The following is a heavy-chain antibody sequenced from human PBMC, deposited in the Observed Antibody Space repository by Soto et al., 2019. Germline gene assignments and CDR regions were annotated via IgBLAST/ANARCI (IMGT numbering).Heavy chain of an antibody. V-gene: IGHV5-51*01. CDR2: IYPGDLDT. Sequence: ESLKISCKGSGYSFSSFWVAWVRQTLGKGLEWLGIIYPGDLDTRYTSSFQGHVIISADKSSSTVYLQWSSLKASDTAMYYCARSIAVTGTYLAGQDVWGQGTPVTVSS. CDR1: GYSFSSFW. J-gene: IGHJ6*02. D-gene: IGHD6-19*01. CDR3: ARSIAVTGTYLAGQDV.